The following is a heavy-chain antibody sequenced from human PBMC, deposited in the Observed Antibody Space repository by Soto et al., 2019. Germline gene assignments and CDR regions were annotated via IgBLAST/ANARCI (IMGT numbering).Heavy chain of an antibody. J-gene: IGHJ5*02. CDR2: IYHSGST. Sequence: KTSETLSLTCAVSGYSISSGYYWGWIRQPPGKGLEWIGSIYHSGSTYYNPSLKSRVTISVDTSKNQFSLKLSSVTAADTAVYYCARDMDYYGSGNHNWFDPWGQGTLVTVSS. D-gene: IGHD3-10*01. CDR1: GYSISSGYY. CDR3: ARDMDYYGSGNHNWFDP. V-gene: IGHV4-38-2*02.